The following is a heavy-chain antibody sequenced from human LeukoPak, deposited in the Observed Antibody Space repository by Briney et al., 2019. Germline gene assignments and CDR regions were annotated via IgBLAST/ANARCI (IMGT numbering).Heavy chain of an antibody. V-gene: IGHV4-39*01. Sequence: SETLSLTCTVSGDSISRSPYYWGWIRQPPGKGLEWIATIFYSGSTYYNPSLNSRVTISVDTSKNQFSLKLSSVTAADTAVYYCARHRRGSPRDYNYYFMDVWGKGTTVTVSS. J-gene: IGHJ6*03. CDR3: ARHRRGSPRDYNYYFMDV. CDR2: IFYSGST. CDR1: GDSISRSPYY.